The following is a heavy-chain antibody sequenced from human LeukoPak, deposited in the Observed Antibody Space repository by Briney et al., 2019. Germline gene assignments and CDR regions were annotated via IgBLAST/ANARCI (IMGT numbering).Heavy chain of an antibody. CDR3: ARGRTTVVTPGYYMDV. J-gene: IGHJ6*03. CDR1: GFTFSSYW. Sequence: GGSLRLSCAASGFTFSSYWMHWVRQAPGKGLVWVSRINSDGSSTNYADSVKGRFTISRDNAKNTLYLQMNSLRAEDTAVYYCARGRTTVVTPGYYMDVWGKGTTVTVSS. D-gene: IGHD4-23*01. V-gene: IGHV3-74*01. CDR2: INSDGSST.